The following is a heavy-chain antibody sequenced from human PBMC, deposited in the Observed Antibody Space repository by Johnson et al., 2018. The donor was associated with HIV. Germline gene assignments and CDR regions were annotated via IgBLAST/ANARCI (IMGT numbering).Heavy chain of an antibody. CDR2: ISYDGSNK. Sequence: KLVESGGGVVQPGRSLRLSCAASGFTFSSYAMHWVRQAPGKGLEWVAVISYDGSNKYYADSVKGRFTISRDNSKNTLYLQMNSLRAEDTAVYYCARDRVWFGELYAFDIWGQGTMVTVSS. D-gene: IGHD3-10*01. CDR3: ARDRVWFGELYAFDI. J-gene: IGHJ3*02. CDR1: GFTFSSYA. V-gene: IGHV3-30-3*01.